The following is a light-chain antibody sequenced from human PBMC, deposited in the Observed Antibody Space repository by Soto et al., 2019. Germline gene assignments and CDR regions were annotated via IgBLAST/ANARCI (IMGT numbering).Light chain of an antibody. CDR1: SSDVGSYNL. CDR2: EGN. Sequence: QSALTQPASVSGSPGQSITISCTGTSSDVGSYNLVSWYQQHPGKAAKLMIYEGNKRRSGVSNRFSGSKSANTASLTISGLPTEDEADYYCCSYAGTNTVVFGTGTKLTAL. J-gene: IGLJ1*01. CDR3: CSYAGTNTVV. V-gene: IGLV2-23*01.